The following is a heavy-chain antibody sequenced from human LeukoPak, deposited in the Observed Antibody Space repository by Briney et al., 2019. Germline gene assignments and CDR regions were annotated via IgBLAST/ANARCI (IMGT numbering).Heavy chain of an antibody. CDR1: GFTFSSYG. D-gene: IGHD3-22*01. CDR2: IRYDGSNK. Sequence: TGGSLRLSCAVSGFTFSSYGMYWVRQAPGKGLGWVAFIRYDGSNKYYADSVKGRFTISRDNAKNSLYLQMNSLRAEDTAVYYCARVWGYRDYYDSTAYYRFDHWGQGTPVTVSS. J-gene: IGHJ4*02. V-gene: IGHV3-33*07. CDR3: ARVWGYRDYYDSTAYYRFDH.